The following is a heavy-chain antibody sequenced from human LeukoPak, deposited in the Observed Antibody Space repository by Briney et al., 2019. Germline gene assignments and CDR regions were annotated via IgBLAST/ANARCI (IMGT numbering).Heavy chain of an antibody. Sequence: GGSLRLSCAASRFTFSSFGIHWVRQAPGKGLEWVAVIASDGTNKYYSDSVKGRFTISRDNSQNTLYLQMNSLRAEDTAVYYCAKAESRGYSYGFWSGLRYWGQGTLVTVSS. CDR1: RFTFSSFG. CDR2: IASDGTNK. V-gene: IGHV3-30*18. J-gene: IGHJ4*02. D-gene: IGHD5-18*01. CDR3: AKAESRGYSYGFWSGLRY.